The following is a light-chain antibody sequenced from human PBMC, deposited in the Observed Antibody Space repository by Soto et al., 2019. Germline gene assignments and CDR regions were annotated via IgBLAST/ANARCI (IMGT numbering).Light chain of an antibody. CDR2: LAS. CDR3: MQALQSPVT. V-gene: IGKV2-28*01. Sequence: VMSQSPLSLPVTPGETVSISCRSSQSLLHSNGYSCLDWYLQKPGQSPQLLIHLASTRASGVPDGIIGSGSGTDVSPKISSVEAEDVWVYYCMQALQSPVTFGGGTRVEIK. CDR1: QSLLHSNGYSC. J-gene: IGKJ4*01.